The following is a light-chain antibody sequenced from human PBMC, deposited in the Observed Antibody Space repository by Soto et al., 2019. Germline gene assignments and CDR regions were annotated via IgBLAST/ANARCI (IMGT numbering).Light chain of an antibody. CDR3: AAWDDNLSGFYV. CDR2: RNS. V-gene: IGLV1-47*01. Sequence: QSALTQSPSASGTPGQRVTISCSGSASTIGRNYVYWYQQLPGTAPKLLIYRNSQRPSGVPDRFSGSKSGTSASLAISGLRSEDEADYYCAAWDDNLSGFYVFGDGTKSPS. J-gene: IGLJ1*01. CDR1: ASTIGRNY.